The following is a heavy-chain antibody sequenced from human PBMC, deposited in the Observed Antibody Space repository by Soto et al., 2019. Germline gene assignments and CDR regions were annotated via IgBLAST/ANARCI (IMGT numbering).Heavy chain of an antibody. D-gene: IGHD2-15*01. CDR3: ARSHCSGGSCSYYFDY. CDR2: IYHSGST. V-gene: IGHV4-30-2*01. Sequence: SETLSLTCAVSGGSISSGGYSWSWIRQPPWKGLEWIGYIYHSGSTYYNPSLKSRVTISVDRSKNQFSLKLSSVTAADTAVYYCARSHCSGGSCSYYFDYWGQGXLVTVYS. J-gene: IGHJ4*02. CDR1: GGSISSGGYS.